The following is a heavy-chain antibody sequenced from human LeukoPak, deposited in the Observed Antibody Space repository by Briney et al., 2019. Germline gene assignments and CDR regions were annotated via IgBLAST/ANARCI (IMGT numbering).Heavy chain of an antibody. CDR1: GFTFSSYA. CDR3: AKDSKWLQLTVDY. V-gene: IGHV3-23*01. Sequence: GGSLRLSCAASGFTFSSYAMSWVRQAPGKGLEWVSAISSGGGTTYFADSVKGRFTISRDNSKNTLYLQMNSLRDEDTAVYYCAKDSKWLQLTVDYWDQGTLVTVSS. D-gene: IGHD5-24*01. J-gene: IGHJ4*02. CDR2: ISSGGGTT.